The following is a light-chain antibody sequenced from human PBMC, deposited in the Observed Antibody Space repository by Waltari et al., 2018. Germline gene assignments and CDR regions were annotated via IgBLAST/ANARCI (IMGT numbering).Light chain of an antibody. CDR1: SRDVGNYNY. CDR2: DVS. J-gene: IGLJ2*01. V-gene: IGLV2-11*01. CDR3: CSYAGSFIFV. Sequence: QSALTQPRSVSGSPGQSVTISCTGTSRDVGNYNYVSWYQHHPGEAPRLIIYDVSNRPSGVPHRFSGSKSDNTASLTISGLQTEDEGDYYCCSYAGSFIFVFGGGTKLTVL.